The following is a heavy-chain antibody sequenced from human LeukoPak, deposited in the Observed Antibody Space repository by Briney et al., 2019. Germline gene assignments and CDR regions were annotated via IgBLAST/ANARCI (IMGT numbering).Heavy chain of an antibody. CDR3: PRSIPAYPRFDY. V-gene: IGHV3-23*01. CDR1: GFTFSADA. D-gene: IGHD2-21*01. Sequence: GGSLRLSCVASGFTFSADAVNCVGVAPGKGLGWVSTFKTNSGEVYYAEAVRGGVTISRDTSKNTVYLQMSRLRAEDTAPYSCPRSIPAYPRFDYWGQGALVTVSP. J-gene: IGHJ4*02. CDR2: FKTNSGEV.